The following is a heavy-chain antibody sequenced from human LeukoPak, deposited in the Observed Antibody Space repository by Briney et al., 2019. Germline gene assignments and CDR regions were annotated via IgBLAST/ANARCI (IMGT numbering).Heavy chain of an antibody. CDR2: ISADGGST. CDR1: GLNFDDSA. Sequence: GGSLRLSCVASGLNFDDSAMHWVRQAPGKGLEWVSFISADGGSTFSADSVKGRFSISRGNSKNSLYLQMNSLRSEDTAMYYCAKESGKFDYWGQGTLVAVSS. J-gene: IGHJ4*02. CDR3: AKESGKFDY. V-gene: IGHV3-43*02.